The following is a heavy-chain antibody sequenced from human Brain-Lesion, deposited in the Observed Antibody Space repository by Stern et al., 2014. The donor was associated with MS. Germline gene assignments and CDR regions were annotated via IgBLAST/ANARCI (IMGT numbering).Heavy chain of an antibody. Sequence: QLQLQESGPGLVKPSETLSLTCTVSGGSISSSTYYWAWIRQPPGKGLGWIGNIYYSGFTYYNPSLKSRFTISVDMSKNQFSLKLRSVTAADTAIYYCARHDSVPRPSQLYSARDRGPGYFDYWGQGTLVTVSS. CDR2: IYYSGFT. CDR1: GGSISSSTYY. CDR3: ARHDSVPRPSQLYSARDRGPGYFDY. V-gene: IGHV4-39*01. D-gene: IGHD1-26*01. J-gene: IGHJ4*02.